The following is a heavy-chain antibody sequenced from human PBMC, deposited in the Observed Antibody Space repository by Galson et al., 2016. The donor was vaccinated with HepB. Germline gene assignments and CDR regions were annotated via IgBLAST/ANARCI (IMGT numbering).Heavy chain of an antibody. CDR3: ATPKDPGHHFSYLIEH. D-gene: IGHD2-8*02. J-gene: IGHJ1*01. Sequence: SLRLSCAASGFDFSEYYMSWIRQAPGKGPEWVSYISYTGSHTNYIASVKGRFTITRNNARHLVLLPMNSLSAEDAAVYYCATPKDPGHHFSYLIEHWGQGTLVTVSS. V-gene: IGHV3-11*06. CDR2: ISYTGSHT. CDR1: GFDFSEYY.